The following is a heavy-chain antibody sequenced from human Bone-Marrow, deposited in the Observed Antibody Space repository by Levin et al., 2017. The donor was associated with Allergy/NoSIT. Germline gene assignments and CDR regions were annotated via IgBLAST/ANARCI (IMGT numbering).Heavy chain of an antibody. J-gene: IGHJ4*02. V-gene: IGHV3-72*01. D-gene: IGHD4-23*01. CDR1: GFTLSDHY. Sequence: LSLTCAASGFTLSDHYMDWVRQAPGKGLEWVGRTKHKASSYTTDYAASVQGRFTISRDDSKNLVTLQMNSLKSEDTAVYYCASPQYGNSVYWGQGTLVAVSS. CDR2: TKHKASSYTT. CDR3: ASPQYGNSVY.